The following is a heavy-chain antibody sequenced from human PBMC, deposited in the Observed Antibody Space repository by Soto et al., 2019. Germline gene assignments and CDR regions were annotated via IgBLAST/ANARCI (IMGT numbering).Heavy chain of an antibody. CDR1: GYTFTSYG. D-gene: IGHD2-21*01. J-gene: IGHJ3*02. CDR2: ISAYNGNT. CDR3: ARGHEFGGNSDAFDI. V-gene: IGHV1-18*01. Sequence: GASVKVSCKASGYTFTSYGISWVRQAPGQGLQWMGWISAYNGNTNYAQKLQGRVTMTTDTSTTTAYMELSSLRSDDTAVYYCARGHEFGGNSDAFDIWGQGTMVT.